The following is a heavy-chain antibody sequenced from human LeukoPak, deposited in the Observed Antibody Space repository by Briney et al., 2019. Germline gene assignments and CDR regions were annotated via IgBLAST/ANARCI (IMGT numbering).Heavy chain of an antibody. V-gene: IGHV3-23*01. Sequence: PGGSLRLSCAASGFTFSSYAMSWVRQAPGKGLEWVSTISDSGGTTYYADSVKGRFTISRDNSKNTLYLQMNSLRAEDTAVYYCARVGSSSWYLYYFDYWGQGTLVTVSS. CDR2: ISDSGGTT. CDR3: ARVGSSSWYLYYFDY. D-gene: IGHD6-13*01. CDR1: GFTFSSYA. J-gene: IGHJ4*02.